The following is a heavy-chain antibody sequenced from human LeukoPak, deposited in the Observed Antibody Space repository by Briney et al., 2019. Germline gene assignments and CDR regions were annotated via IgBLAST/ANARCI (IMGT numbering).Heavy chain of an antibody. D-gene: IGHD3-10*01. CDR1: GFSFSSYG. J-gene: IGHJ4*02. Sequence: PGGSLRLSCAASGFSFSSYGMHWVRQAPSKGLEWVAVVSYDASKYYHADSVKGRFTISRDNSKNTLYLQMNSLRAEDTAVYYCANENYYGSRSYAYYWGQGTLVTVSS. CDR3: ANENYYGSRSYAYY. CDR2: VSYDASKY. V-gene: IGHV3-30*18.